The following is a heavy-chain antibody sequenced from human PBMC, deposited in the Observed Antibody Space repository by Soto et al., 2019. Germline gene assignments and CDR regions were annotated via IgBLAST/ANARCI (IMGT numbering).Heavy chain of an antibody. Sequence: GGSLRLSCAASGFTFSSYAMSWVRQAPGKGLEWVSAISGSGGSTYYADSVKGRFTIARDNSKNTLYLQMNSLRAEDTAVYYCSREGVTNYADYYFDLWGHGALVTVSS. CDR1: GFTFSSYA. V-gene: IGHV3-23*01. D-gene: IGHD4-17*01. J-gene: IGHJ4*01. CDR3: SREGVTNYADYYFDL. CDR2: ISGSGGST.